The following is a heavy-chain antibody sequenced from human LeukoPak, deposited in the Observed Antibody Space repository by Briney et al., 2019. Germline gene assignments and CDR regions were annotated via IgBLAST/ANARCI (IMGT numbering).Heavy chain of an antibody. CDR2: INTNTGNP. CDR3: ARLHGGNSNYYYGMDV. Sequence: ASVKVSCKASGYTFTSYAMNWVRQAPGQGPEWMGWINTNTGNPTYAQGFTGRFVFSLDTSVSTAYLQISSLKAEDTAVYYCARLHGGNSNYYYGMDVWGQGTTVTVSS. CDR1: GYTFTSYA. J-gene: IGHJ6*02. V-gene: IGHV7-4-1*02. D-gene: IGHD4-23*01.